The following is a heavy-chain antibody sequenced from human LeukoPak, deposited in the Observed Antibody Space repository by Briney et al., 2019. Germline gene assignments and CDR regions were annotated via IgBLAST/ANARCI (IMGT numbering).Heavy chain of an antibody. J-gene: IGHJ4*02. CDR3: ALSGIAAAGTFFDY. Sequence: SDTLSLTCAVYGGSFSGYYWSWIRQPPGKGLEWIGEINHSGSTNYNPSLKSRVTISVDTSKNQFSLKLSSVTAADTAVYYCALSGIAAAGTFFDYWGQGTLVTVSS. CDR1: GGSFSGYY. CDR2: INHSGST. V-gene: IGHV4-34*01. D-gene: IGHD6-13*01.